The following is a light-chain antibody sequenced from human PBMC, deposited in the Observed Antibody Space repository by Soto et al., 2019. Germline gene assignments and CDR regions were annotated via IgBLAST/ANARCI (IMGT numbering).Light chain of an antibody. J-gene: IGLJ1*01. CDR3: SSYTSTCTPCV. Sequence: QSALPHTASVSRSPGLSITISFTGTSSDVGGYNYFSWYQLHPGKAPKHIIYEVSHRPSGASNHFTGYKSGNTASLTFSGLQAEDEADYYCSSYTSTCTPCVFGTGTKVTVL. CDR1: SSDVGGYNY. V-gene: IGLV2-14*01. CDR2: EVS.